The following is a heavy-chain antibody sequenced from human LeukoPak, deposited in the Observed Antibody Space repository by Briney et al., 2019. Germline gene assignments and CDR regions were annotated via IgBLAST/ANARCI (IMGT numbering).Heavy chain of an antibody. V-gene: IGHV1-2*04. CDR1: GYTFTGYY. CDR3: ARDWSGFGEPFYGTDV. CDR2: IHPNSGGT. J-gene: IGHJ6*02. Sequence: ASVKVSCKASGYTFTGYYMHWVRQAPGQGLEWMGWIHPNSGGTNYAQKFQAWVTMTRDTSISTAYMELSRLRSDDTAVYYCARDWSGFGEPFYGTDVWGQGTTVTVSS. D-gene: IGHD3-10*01.